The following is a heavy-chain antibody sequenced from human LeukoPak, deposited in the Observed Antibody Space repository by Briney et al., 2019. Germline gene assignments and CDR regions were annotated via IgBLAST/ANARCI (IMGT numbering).Heavy chain of an antibody. Sequence: ASVKVSCKTSGLTFTSYGISWMRQAPGQGLEWVGWISGYNGNTNYAQKFQDRVTMTTDTSTSTAYMELRNLRSDDTAFYYCARDRSSSARENWGQGTLVTVSS. CDR2: ISGYNGNT. D-gene: IGHD6-13*01. V-gene: IGHV1-18*01. CDR3: ARDRSSSAREN. CDR1: GLTFTSYG. J-gene: IGHJ4*02.